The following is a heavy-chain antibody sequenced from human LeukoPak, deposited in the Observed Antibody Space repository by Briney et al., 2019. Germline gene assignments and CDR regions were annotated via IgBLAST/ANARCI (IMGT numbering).Heavy chain of an antibody. V-gene: IGHV3-23*01. Sequence: GSLRLSCAASGFTFSRFVLDWVRQTPGRGLEWVSGISESGTNTYYADSVKGRFTISRDNSKNTMYLQMNSLRGEDTAVYYCFSGRDFWGQGTLVTVSS. CDR2: ISESGTNT. CDR3: FSGRDF. CDR1: GFTFSRFV. J-gene: IGHJ4*02.